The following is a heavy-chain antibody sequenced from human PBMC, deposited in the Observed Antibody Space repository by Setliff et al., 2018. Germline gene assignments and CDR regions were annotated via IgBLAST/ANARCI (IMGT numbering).Heavy chain of an antibody. CDR1: GASITNINYY. D-gene: IGHD3-16*01. V-gene: IGHV4-39*01. CDR3: ARLPNYVWGSPVDY. J-gene: IGHJ4*02. Sequence: PSETLSLTCTVSGASITNINYYWGLIRQPPGKGLEWIGSSFYSGRTFYNPSLKSRVTISVDTSKNQFSLTLSSVTAADTAVYYCARLPNYVWGSPVDYWGQGTLVTVSS. CDR2: SFYSGRT.